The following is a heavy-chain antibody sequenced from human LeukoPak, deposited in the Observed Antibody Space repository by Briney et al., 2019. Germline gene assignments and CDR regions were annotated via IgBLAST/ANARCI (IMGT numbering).Heavy chain of an antibody. CDR3: ARDIVATRYNWFDP. CDR1: GGSISSYY. Sequence: SETLSLTCTVSGGSISSYYWSWIRQPPGKGLEWIGSIYYSGSTYYNPSLKSRVTISVDTSKNQFSLKLSSVTAADTAVYYCARDIVATRYNWFDPWGQGTLVTVSS. D-gene: IGHD5-12*01. CDR2: IYYSGST. V-gene: IGHV4-39*07. J-gene: IGHJ5*02.